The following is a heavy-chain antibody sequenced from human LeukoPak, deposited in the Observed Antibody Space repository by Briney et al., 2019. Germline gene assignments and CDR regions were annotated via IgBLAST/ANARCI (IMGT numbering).Heavy chain of an antibody. Sequence: SETLSLTCAVYGGSFSGYYWGWIRQPPGKVLEWIGSIYHSGSTYYNPSLKSRVTISVDTSKNQFSLKLSSVTAADTAVYYCARDFVVVVAEYYFDYWGQGTLVTVSS. D-gene: IGHD2-15*01. CDR3: ARDFVVVVAEYYFDY. CDR1: GGSFSGYY. CDR2: IYHSGST. V-gene: IGHV4-38-2*02. J-gene: IGHJ4*02.